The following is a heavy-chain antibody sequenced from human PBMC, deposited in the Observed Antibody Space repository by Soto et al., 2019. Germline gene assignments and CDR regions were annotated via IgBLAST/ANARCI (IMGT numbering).Heavy chain of an antibody. Sequence: PGGSLRLSCAASGFTFSSYVMHWVREAPGRGLEWVAVISYDGSNKYYADSVKGRFTISRDNSKNTLYLQMNSLRAEDTAVYYCAKAPGPVVPAALNWFEPWGQGPLVTVSS. CDR3: AKAPGPVVPAALNWFEP. V-gene: IGHV3-30*18. CDR1: GFTFSSYV. D-gene: IGHD2-2*01. CDR2: ISYDGSNK. J-gene: IGHJ5*02.